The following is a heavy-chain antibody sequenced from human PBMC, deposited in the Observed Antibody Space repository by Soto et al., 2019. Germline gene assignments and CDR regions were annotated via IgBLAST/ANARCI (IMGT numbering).Heavy chain of an antibody. J-gene: IGHJ5*02. Sequence: EVQLLESGGGLVQPGGSLRLSCAASGFTFRRYAMSWVRQAPGKGLEWVSGITGSSGSTYYADSVKGRFTISRDNSKDTLDLQRNSLRAEDTAVYYCAKDSRPPVMEFGSDWFDPWGQGTLVIVSS. V-gene: IGHV3-23*01. CDR3: AKDSRPPVMEFGSDWFDP. D-gene: IGHD1-26*01. CDR1: GFTFRRYA. CDR2: ITGSSGST.